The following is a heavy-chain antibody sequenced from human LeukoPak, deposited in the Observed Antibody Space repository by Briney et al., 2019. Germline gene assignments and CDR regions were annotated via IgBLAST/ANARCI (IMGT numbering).Heavy chain of an antibody. CDR2: INHSGST. V-gene: IGHV4-34*01. CDR1: GGSFSGYY. D-gene: IGHD2-2*01. Sequence: SETLSLTCAVYGGSFSGYYWSWIRQPPGKGLEWIGEINHSGSTNYNPSLKSRVTISVDTSKNQFSLKLSSVTAADTAVCYCACNSNIVVVPAARYWFDPWGQGTLVTVSS. CDR3: ACNSNIVVVPAARYWFDP. J-gene: IGHJ5*02.